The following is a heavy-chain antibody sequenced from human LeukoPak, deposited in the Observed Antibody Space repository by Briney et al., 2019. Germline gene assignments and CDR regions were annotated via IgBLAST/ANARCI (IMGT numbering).Heavy chain of an antibody. CDR1: GGSISSYY. Sequence: SETLSLTCTVSGGSISSYYWSWIRQPPGKGLEWIGYIYYSGSTNYNPSLKSRVTISVDTSKNQFSLKLSSVTAADTAVYYCARPYDSSGYYGYWGQGTLVTVSS. V-gene: IGHV4-59*08. J-gene: IGHJ4*02. CDR2: IYYSGST. CDR3: ARPYDSSGYYGY. D-gene: IGHD3-22*01.